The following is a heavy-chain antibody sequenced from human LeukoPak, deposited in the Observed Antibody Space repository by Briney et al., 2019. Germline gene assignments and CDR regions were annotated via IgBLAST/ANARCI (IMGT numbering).Heavy chain of an antibody. D-gene: IGHD2-2*01. Sequence: SETLSLTCVVSGYSISTDYFWGWIRQPPGKGLEWIGTISHSGTTIYKPSLKTRITISLDTSKNQFSLKVNSVTAADTAVYYCVRDIGQLRSGYWGQGTLVTVSS. CDR3: VRDIGQLRSGY. J-gene: IGHJ4*02. V-gene: IGHV4-38-2*02. CDR1: GYSISTDYF. CDR2: ISHSGTT.